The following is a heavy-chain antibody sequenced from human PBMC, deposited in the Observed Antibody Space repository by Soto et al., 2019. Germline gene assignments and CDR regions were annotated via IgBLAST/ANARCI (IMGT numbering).Heavy chain of an antibody. CDR2: ISYDGSNK. J-gene: IGHJ4*02. V-gene: IGHV3-30*18. CDR1: GFTFSSYG. CDR3: AKTGGFLYYFDY. Sequence: LSCAASGFTFSSYGMHWVRQAPGKGLEWVAVISYDGSNKYYADSVRGRFTISRDNSKNTLYLQMNSLRAEDTAVYYCAKTGGFLYYFDYWGQGTLVTVSS. D-gene: IGHD2-8*02.